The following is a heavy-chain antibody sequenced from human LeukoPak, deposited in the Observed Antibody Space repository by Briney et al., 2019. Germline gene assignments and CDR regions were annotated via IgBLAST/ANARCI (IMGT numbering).Heavy chain of an antibody. CDR1: GGSFSGYY. CDR3: ARGPLRLWFAELSHYFDY. CDR2: INHSGST. V-gene: IGHV4-34*01. J-gene: IGHJ4*02. Sequence: SETLSLTCAVYGGSFSGYYWSWIRQPPGKGLEWIGEINHSGSTNYNPSLKSRVTISVDTSKNQFSLKLSSVTAADTAVYYCARGPLRLWFAELSHYFDYWGQGTLVTVSS. D-gene: IGHD3-10*01.